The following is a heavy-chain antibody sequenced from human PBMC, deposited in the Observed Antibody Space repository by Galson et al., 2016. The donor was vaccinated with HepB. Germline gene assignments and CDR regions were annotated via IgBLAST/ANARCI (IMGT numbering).Heavy chain of an antibody. D-gene: IGHD1-26*01. J-gene: IGHJ4*02. CDR1: GFTFSTHG. CDR2: ISYDGFNK. V-gene: IGHV3-30*18. Sequence: SLRLSCAASGFTFSTHGIHWVRQAPGKGLEWVALISYDGFNKYYADSVKGRFTISRDNSKNTLYLQMNSLRAEDTAVYYCAKESWVFRHPGVGYLDYWGQGTLVTVSS. CDR3: AKESWVFRHPGVGYLDY.